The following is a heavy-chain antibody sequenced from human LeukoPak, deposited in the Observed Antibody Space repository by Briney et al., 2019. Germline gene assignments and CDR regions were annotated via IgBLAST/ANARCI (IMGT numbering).Heavy chain of an antibody. Sequence: PGGSLRLSCAASGFTFSSYSMNWVRQAPGKGLEWVSYISSSSSTIYYADSVKGRFTISRDNAKNSLYLQMNSLRAEDTAVYYCARERADYFFDYWGQGTLVTVSS. V-gene: IGHV3-48*01. CDR2: ISSSSSTI. J-gene: IGHJ4*02. CDR3: ARERADYFFDY. CDR1: GFTFSSYS.